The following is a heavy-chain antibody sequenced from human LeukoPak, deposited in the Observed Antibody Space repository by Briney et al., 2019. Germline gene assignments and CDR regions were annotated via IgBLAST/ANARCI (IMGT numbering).Heavy chain of an antibody. D-gene: IGHD6-19*01. CDR1: GFTFSSYA. CDR3: ARDLYSSGWYLGYFDY. Sequence: GRSLRLSCAASGFTFSSYAMHWVRQAPGKGLEWVAVISYDGSNKYYADSVKGRFTISRDNSKNTLYLQMNSLRAEDTAVYYCARDLYSSGWYLGYFDYWGQGTLVTVSS. CDR2: ISYDGSNK. V-gene: IGHV3-30-3*01. J-gene: IGHJ4*02.